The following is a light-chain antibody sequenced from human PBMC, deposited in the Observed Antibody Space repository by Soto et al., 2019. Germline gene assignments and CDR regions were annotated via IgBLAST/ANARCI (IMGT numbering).Light chain of an antibody. CDR3: QQYDSYPWT. CDR2: KAS. Sequence: DIPMTQSPSTLSLSVGDRVTITCRASQHVGSWLAWYQQKPGKAPNLLIYKASSLQSGVPSRFSGSGSGTDFTLTITSLQPVDFATYYCQQYDSYPWTFGQGTKVEVK. V-gene: IGKV1-5*03. J-gene: IGKJ1*01. CDR1: QHVGSW.